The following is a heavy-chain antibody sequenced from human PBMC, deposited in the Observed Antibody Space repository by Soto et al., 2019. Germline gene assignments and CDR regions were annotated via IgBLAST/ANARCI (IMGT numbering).Heavy chain of an antibody. Sequence: ASVKVSCKASGGTFSSYAISWVRQAPGQGLEWMGGIIPIFGTANYAQKFQGRVTITADESTSTAYMELSSLRSEDTAVYYCAKDLPQTYYYDSSGYYDAFDIWGQGTMVTVSS. V-gene: IGHV1-69*13. J-gene: IGHJ3*02. CDR2: IIPIFGTA. D-gene: IGHD3-22*01. CDR3: AKDLPQTYYYDSSGYYDAFDI. CDR1: GGTFSSYA.